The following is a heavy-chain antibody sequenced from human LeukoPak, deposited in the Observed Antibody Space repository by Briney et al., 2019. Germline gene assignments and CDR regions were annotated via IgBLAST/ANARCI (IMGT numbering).Heavy chain of an antibody. Sequence: SETLSLTCTVSGDSISSGSYYWSWIRQPAGKGLEWIGRIYTSGSTNYNPSLKSRVTISVDTSKNQFSLKLSSVTAADTAVYYCARVRPYYDILTGYSFDYWGREPWSPSPQ. V-gene: IGHV4-61*02. D-gene: IGHD3-9*01. CDR2: IYTSGST. CDR3: ARVRPYYDILTGYSFDY. CDR1: GDSISSGSYY. J-gene: IGHJ4*02.